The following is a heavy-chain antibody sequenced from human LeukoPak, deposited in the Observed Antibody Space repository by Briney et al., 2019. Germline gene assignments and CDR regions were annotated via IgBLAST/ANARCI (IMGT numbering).Heavy chain of an antibody. Sequence: PGGSLRLSCAASGFTVSYNYIYWVRQAPGKGLEWVSVIYSGGNTYYADSVKGRFTISRHNSRNTVYLQMNGLRAEDTAIYYCARGGAITVVRGIIYGLDVWGQGTTVTVSS. CDR1: GFTVSYNY. CDR2: IYSGGNT. J-gene: IGHJ6*02. V-gene: IGHV3-53*04. D-gene: IGHD3-10*01. CDR3: ARGGAITVVRGIIYGLDV.